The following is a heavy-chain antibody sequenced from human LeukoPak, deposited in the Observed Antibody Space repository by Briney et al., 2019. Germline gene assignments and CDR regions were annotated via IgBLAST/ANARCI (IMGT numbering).Heavy chain of an antibody. Sequence: LTGGSLRLSCAASGFTFSSYGMHWVRQAPGKGLEWVAVIWYDGSNIYYADSVKGRFTISRDNSKNTLYLQMNSLRAEDTAVYYCQKGLTRRYLDYWGQGTLVTVSS. J-gene: IGHJ4*02. D-gene: IGHD3-9*01. V-gene: IGHV3-33*06. CDR1: GFTFSSYG. CDR3: QKGLTRRYLDY. CDR2: IWYDGSNI.